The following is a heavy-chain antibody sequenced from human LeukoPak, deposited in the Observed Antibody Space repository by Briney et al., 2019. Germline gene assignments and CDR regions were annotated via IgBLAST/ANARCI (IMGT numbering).Heavy chain of an antibody. CDR2: ISSNGGST. J-gene: IGHJ4*02. D-gene: IGHD1-26*01. Sequence: GGSLRLSCAASGFTFSTYSMHWVRQAPGKGLEYVSAISSNGGSTYYAKSVKGRFTISRDNSKNTLYLQMGSLRPEDMAVYYCARALAIVGAVNFDYWGQGTLVTASS. V-gene: IGHV3-64*01. CDR1: GFTFSTYS. CDR3: ARALAIVGAVNFDY.